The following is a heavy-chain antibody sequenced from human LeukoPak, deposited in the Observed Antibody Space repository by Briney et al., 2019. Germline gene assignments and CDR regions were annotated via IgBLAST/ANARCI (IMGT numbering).Heavy chain of an antibody. J-gene: IGHJ4*02. Sequence: SETLSLTCGVSGGSISGTNWWSWVRQPPGQGLEWIGEISLRGLTNYNPSLRSRLTMSLDESKNQVSLNLTSVTAADTAMYYCSRESGPFSPFGFWGQGTLVSVHS. D-gene: IGHD1-26*01. CDR2: ISLRGLT. CDR3: SRESGPFSPFGF. V-gene: IGHV4-4*02. CDR1: GGSISGTNW.